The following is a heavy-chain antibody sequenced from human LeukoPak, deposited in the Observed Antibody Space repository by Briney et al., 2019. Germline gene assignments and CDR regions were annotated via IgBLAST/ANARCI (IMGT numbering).Heavy chain of an antibody. D-gene: IGHD2-15*01. J-gene: IGHJ4*02. Sequence: ASVKVSCKASGYTFTTYGITWVRQAPGQGLEWMGWISTYNRDTNYAQNVRGRVTMTTDTSTSTANMELRSLRSDDTAVYYCARVYCSGGSCFSSFDYWGQGTLVIVSS. CDR1: GYTFTTYG. CDR2: ISTYNRDT. CDR3: ARVYCSGGSCFSSFDY. V-gene: IGHV1-18*01.